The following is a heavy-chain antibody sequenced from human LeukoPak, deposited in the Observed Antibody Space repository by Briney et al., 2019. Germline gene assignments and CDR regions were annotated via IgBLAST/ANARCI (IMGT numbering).Heavy chain of an antibody. CDR1: GGSISSSSYY. J-gene: IGHJ4*02. CDR3: ARDFVGTVTTSNPIDY. D-gene: IGHD4-17*01. V-gene: IGHV4-39*02. CDR2: LYYSGST. Sequence: SETLSLTCTVSGGSISSSSYYWGWIRQPPGKGLEWIGSLYYSGSTYYNPSLKSRVTISVDTSKNQFSLKLSSVTAADKAVYYCARDFVGTVTTSNPIDYWDQGTLVTVSS.